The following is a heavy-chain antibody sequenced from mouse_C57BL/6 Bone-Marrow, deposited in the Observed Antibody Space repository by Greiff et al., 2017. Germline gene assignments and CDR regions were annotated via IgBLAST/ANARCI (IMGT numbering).Heavy chain of an antibody. J-gene: IGHJ2*01. Sequence: EVQLQQSGGGLVKPGGSLKLSCAASGFTFSSYAMSWVRQTPEKRLEWVATISDGGSYTYCPDNVKGRFTISRDNAKNNLYLQMSHLKSEDTAMYYCARDDDYYFDYWGQGTTLTVSS. CDR3: ARDDDYYFDY. V-gene: IGHV5-4*01. D-gene: IGHD2-4*01. CDR2: ISDGGSYT. CDR1: GFTFSSYA.